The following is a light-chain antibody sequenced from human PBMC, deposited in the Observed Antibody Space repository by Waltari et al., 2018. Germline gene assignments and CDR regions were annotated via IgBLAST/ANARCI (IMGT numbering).Light chain of an antibody. V-gene: IGKV1-12*01. CDR3: QQGSSFPPT. J-gene: IGKJ1*01. CDR2: AVS. Sequence: EIQQTQSPSSASSSVGESIPITCRAGQDISSALAWYQQKPGQAPNLLIYAVSSLQSGVPSRFSGSGSGTDFTLTISSLQPEDLATYYCQQGSSFPPTFGQGTKVEIK. CDR1: QDISSA.